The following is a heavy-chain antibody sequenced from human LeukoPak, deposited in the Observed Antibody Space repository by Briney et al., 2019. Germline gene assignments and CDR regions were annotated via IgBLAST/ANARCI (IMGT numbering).Heavy chain of an antibody. D-gene: IGHD3-22*01. J-gene: IGHJ4*02. CDR1: GYTFTGYY. CDR3: ARLRPYDSSGYCDC. V-gene: IGHV1-2*06. Sequence: ASVKVSCKASGYTFTGYYMHWVRQAPGQGLEWMGRINPNSGGTNYAQKFQGRVTMNRDTSISTAYMELSRLRSDDTAVYYCARLRPYDSSGYCDCWGQGTLVTVSS. CDR2: INPNSGGT.